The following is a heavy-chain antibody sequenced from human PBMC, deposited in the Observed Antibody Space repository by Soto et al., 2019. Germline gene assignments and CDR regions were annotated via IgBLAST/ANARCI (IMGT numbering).Heavy chain of an antibody. CDR2: ISYDGSNK. V-gene: IGHV3-30*18. J-gene: IGHJ5*02. CDR1: GFTFSSYG. CDR3: AKDLGPPMVRGVIGWFDP. Sequence: HPGGSLRLSCAASGFTFSSYGMHWVRQAPGKGLEWVAVISYDGSNKYYADSVKGRFTISRDNSKNTLYLQMNSLRAEDTAVYYCAKDLGPPMVRGVIGWFDPWGQGTLVTVSS. D-gene: IGHD3-10*01.